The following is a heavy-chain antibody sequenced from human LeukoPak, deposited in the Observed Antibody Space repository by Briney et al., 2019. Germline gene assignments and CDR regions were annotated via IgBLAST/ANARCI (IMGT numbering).Heavy chain of an antibody. D-gene: IGHD6-6*01. CDR3: AKDLSYSSSPGY. J-gene: IGHJ4*02. Sequence: GGSLRLSCAASGFTFSSYGMHWVRQAPGKGLEWVAFIRYDGSNKYYADSVKGRFTISRDNSKNTLYLQMNSLRAEDTAVYYCAKDLSYSSSPGYWGQGTLVTVSS. CDR1: GFTFSSYG. V-gene: IGHV3-30*02. CDR2: IRYDGSNK.